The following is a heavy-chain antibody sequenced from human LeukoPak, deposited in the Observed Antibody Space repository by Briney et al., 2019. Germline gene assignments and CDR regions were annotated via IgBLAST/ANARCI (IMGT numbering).Heavy chain of an antibody. CDR2: ISSSSSYI. J-gene: IGHJ4*02. CDR3: AKVGVPRGGYNPERAFDY. D-gene: IGHD1-26*01. CDR1: GFTFSSYS. Sequence: TGGSLRLSCAASGFTFSSYSMNWVRQAPGKGLEWVSSISSSSSYIYYADSVKGRFTISRDNSKNTLYLQMNSLRAEDTAVYYCAKVGVPRGGYNPERAFDYWGQGTLVTVSS. V-gene: IGHV3-21*04.